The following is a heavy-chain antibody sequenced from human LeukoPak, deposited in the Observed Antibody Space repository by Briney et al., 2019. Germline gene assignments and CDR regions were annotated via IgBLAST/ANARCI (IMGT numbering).Heavy chain of an antibody. D-gene: IGHD3-3*01. CDR3: ARVGAMDRGGVVIRRYYYYYYMDV. J-gene: IGHJ6*03. CDR2: ISSSSSYI. Sequence: GGSLRLSCAASGFTFSSYSMNLVRQAPGKGLEWVSSISSSSSYIYYADSVKGRFTISRDNAKNSLYLQMNSLRAEDTAVYYCARVGAMDRGGVVIRRYYYYYYMDVWGKGTTVTVSS. V-gene: IGHV3-21*01. CDR1: GFTFSSYS.